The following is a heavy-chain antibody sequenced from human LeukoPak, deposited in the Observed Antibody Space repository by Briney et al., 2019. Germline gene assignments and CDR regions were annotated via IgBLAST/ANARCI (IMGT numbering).Heavy chain of an antibody. CDR3: ARYYYDSSGYYHFDY. J-gene: IGHJ4*02. Sequence: GESLKISCKGSGYSFTSYWIGWVRQMPGKGLEWMGIIYPGDSDTRYSPSFQGQVTISADKSISTAYLQWSSLKASDTVMYYCARYYYDSSGYYHFDYWGQGTLVTVSS. CDR1: GYSFTSYW. V-gene: IGHV5-51*01. D-gene: IGHD3-22*01. CDR2: IYPGDSDT.